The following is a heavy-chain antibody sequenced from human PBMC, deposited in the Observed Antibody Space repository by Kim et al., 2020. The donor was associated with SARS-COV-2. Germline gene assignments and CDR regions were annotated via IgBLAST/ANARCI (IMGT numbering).Heavy chain of an antibody. Sequence: ASVKVSCKASGYTFTSYGISWVRQAPGQGLEWMGWISAYNGNTNYAQKLQGRVTMTTDTSTSTAYMELRSLRSDDTAVYYCVRDNVGELLWFGELFRFDYWGQGTLVTVSS. V-gene: IGHV1-18*01. CDR2: ISAYNGNT. J-gene: IGHJ4*02. D-gene: IGHD3-10*01. CDR1: GYTFTSYG. CDR3: VRDNVGELLWFGELFRFDY.